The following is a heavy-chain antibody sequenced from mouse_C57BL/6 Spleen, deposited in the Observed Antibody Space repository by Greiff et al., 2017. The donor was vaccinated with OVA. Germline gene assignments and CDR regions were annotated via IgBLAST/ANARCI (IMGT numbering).Heavy chain of an antibody. CDR2: IRNKANGYTT. D-gene: IGHD2-4*01. CDR3: ARYDNDGYAMDY. Sequence: EVQLVESGGGLVQPGGSLSLSCAASGFTFTDYYMSWVRQPPGKALEWLGFIRNKANGYTTEYSASVKGRFTISRDKSQSILYLQMNALRAEDSATYYCARYDNDGYAMDYWGQGTSVTVSS. CDR1: GFTFTDYY. J-gene: IGHJ4*01. V-gene: IGHV7-3*01.